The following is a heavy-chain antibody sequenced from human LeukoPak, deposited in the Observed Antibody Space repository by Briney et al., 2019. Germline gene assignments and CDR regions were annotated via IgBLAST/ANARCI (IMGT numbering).Heavy chain of an antibody. CDR1: GGSISSSSYY. D-gene: IGHD6-13*01. CDR3: ARGMVGIAAASRIDD. Sequence: PSETLSLTCTVSGGSISSSSYYWGWIRQPPGKGLEWIGEINHSGSTNYNPSLKSRVTISVDTSKNQFSLKLSSVTAADTAVYYCARGMVGIAAASRIDDWGQGTLVTVSS. J-gene: IGHJ4*02. CDR2: INHSGST. V-gene: IGHV4-39*07.